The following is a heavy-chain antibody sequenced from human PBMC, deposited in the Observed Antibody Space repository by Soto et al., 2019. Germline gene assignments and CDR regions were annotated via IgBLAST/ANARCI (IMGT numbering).Heavy chain of an antibody. J-gene: IGHJ5*02. CDR2: IKRRSDGGTT. CDR3: DDGDYVGA. V-gene: IGHV3-15*07. D-gene: IGHD4-17*01. CDR1: GFTVTDAW. Sequence: EVQLVESGGGLVEPGGSLRLSCVVSGFTVTDAWMHWGRQAPGKGLEWVGRIKRRSDGGTTDYAAPVKGRFTISIDDSKNTLYLQMTSLKTEDTAVYYCDDGDYVGAWGQGTLVTVSS.